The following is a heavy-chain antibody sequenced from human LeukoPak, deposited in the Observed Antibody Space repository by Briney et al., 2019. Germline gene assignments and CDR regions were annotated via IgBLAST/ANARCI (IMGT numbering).Heavy chain of an antibody. CDR3: AKDSSSDFWSYYFDY. CDR1: GFTFSSYW. D-gene: IGHD3-3*01. J-gene: IGHJ4*02. Sequence: PGGSLRLSCAASGFTFSSYWMTWVRQVPGKGLEWVANIKQDGSETYYVDSVKGRFTISRDNAKNSLSLQMNSLRAEDTAVYYCAKDSSSDFWSYYFDYWGQGTLVTVSS. CDR2: IKQDGSET. V-gene: IGHV3-7*04.